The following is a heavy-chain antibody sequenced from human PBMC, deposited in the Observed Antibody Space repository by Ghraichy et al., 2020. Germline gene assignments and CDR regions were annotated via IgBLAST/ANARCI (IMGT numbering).Heavy chain of an antibody. CDR2: FDPEDGET. J-gene: IGHJ3*02. CDR1: GYTLTELS. V-gene: IGHV1-24*01. D-gene: IGHD6-13*01. Sequence: ASVKVSCKVSGYTLTELSMHWVRQAPGKGLEWMGGFDPEDGETIYAQKFQGRVTMTEDTSTDTAYMELSSLRSEDTAVYYCATDMSGGEQQLVLDAFDIWGQGTMVTVSS. CDR3: ATDMSGGEQQLVLDAFDI.